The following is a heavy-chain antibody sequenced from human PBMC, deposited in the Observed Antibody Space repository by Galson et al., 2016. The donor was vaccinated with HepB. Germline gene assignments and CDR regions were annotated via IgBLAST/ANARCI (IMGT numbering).Heavy chain of an antibody. CDR2: FIPITGTS. CDR1: GGTLKSYS. CDR3: ARGCSSDTCHLNWFDP. Sequence: SVKVSCKASGGTLKSYSVIWVRHAPGQGLESLGGFIPITGTSNSAQKFQGRVTITADESANTVYLELGSLKSDDTAVYYCARGCSSDTCHLNWFDPWGQGTLVTVSS. V-gene: IGHV1-69*13. J-gene: IGHJ5*02. D-gene: IGHD3-22*01.